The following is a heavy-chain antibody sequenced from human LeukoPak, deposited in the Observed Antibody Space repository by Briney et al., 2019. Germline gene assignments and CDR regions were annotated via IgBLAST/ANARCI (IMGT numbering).Heavy chain of an antibody. CDR1: EGTFSSYA. CDR3: ARQGYSSSWYGGAFDI. D-gene: IGHD6-13*01. CDR2: IIPIFGTT. J-gene: IGHJ3*02. V-gene: IGHV1-69*13. Sequence: SVKVSCKASEGTFSSYAISWVRQAPGQGLEWVGGIIPIFGTTNYAQNFQGRVTLTADESTSTAYMELNSLRSEDTAIYYCARQGYSSSWYGGAFDIWGQGTMVTVSS.